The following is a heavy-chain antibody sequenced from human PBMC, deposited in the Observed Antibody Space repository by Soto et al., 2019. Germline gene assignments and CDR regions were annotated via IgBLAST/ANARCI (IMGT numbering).Heavy chain of an antibody. D-gene: IGHD3-10*01. CDR1: GRSFSSDG. CDR2: IIPVFGNT. J-gene: IGHJ6*02. V-gene: IGHV1-69*06. Sequence: QLHLEQSGPEVKKPGSSVKVSCKASGRSFSSDGVSWVRQAPGQGLEWMGGIIPVFGNTKYVQRFQGRLTITADKSTSTVYMEMSRLTSEDTAVYFCARGQYYSSGSAATSYFYFGIDVWGQGTTVIVSS. CDR3: ARGQYYSSGSAATSYFYFGIDV.